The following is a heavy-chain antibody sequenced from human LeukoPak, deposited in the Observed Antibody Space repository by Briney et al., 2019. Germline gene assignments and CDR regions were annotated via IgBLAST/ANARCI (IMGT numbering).Heavy chain of an antibody. CDR1: GFTFSSPG. CDR3: AKEGVTGYYGNYMDV. V-gene: IGHV3-30*02. CDR2: IWYDGSNT. D-gene: IGHD3-9*01. J-gene: IGHJ6*03. Sequence: GGSLRLSCAASGFTFSSPGMHWVRQAPGKGLEWVAFIWYDGSNTYYADSVKGRLTISRDNSKNTLYLQMNSLRAEDTAVYYCAKEGVTGYYGNYMDVWGKGTTVTVSS.